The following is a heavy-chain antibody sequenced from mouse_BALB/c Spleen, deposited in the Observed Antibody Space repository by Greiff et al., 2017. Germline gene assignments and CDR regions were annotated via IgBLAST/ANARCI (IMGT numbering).Heavy chain of an antibody. Sequence: QPSQSLSITCTVSGFSLTSYGVHWVRQSPGKGLEWLGVIWSGGSTDYNAAFISRLSISKDNSKSQVFFKMNSLQANDTAIYYCARKEGHGSSWFAYWGQGTLVTVSA. CDR1: GFSLTSYG. CDR3: ARKEGHGSSWFAY. V-gene: IGHV2-2*02. D-gene: IGHD1-1*01. J-gene: IGHJ3*01. CDR2: IWSGGST.